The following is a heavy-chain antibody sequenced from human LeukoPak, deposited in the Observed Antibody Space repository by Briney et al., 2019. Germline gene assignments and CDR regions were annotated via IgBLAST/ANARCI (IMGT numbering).Heavy chain of an antibody. D-gene: IGHD3-3*01. J-gene: IGHJ4*02. CDR1: GFTFSDYY. CDR3: ARRKYTGYYPPYFDY. V-gene: IGHV3-11*01. Sequence: GGSLRLSCAASGFTFSDYYMSWIRQAPGKGLEWVSYISSSGSTIYYADSVKGRFTISRDNAKNSLYLQMNSLRAEDTAVYYCARRKYTGYYPPYFDYWGQGTLVTVSS. CDR2: ISSSGSTI.